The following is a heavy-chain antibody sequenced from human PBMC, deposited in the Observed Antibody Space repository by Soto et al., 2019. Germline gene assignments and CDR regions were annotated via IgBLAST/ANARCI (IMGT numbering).Heavy chain of an antibody. J-gene: IGHJ4*02. CDR2: ISGSGGST. CDR1: GFTFSSYA. D-gene: IGHD3-10*01. CDR3: AKDRPSGLLWFGEQMALFDY. Sequence: RLSCAASGFTFSSYAMSWVRQAPGKGLEWVSAISGSGGSTYYADSVKGRFTISRDNSKNTLYLQMNSLRAEDTAVYYCAKDRPSGLLWFGEQMALFDYWGQGTLVTVSS. V-gene: IGHV3-23*01.